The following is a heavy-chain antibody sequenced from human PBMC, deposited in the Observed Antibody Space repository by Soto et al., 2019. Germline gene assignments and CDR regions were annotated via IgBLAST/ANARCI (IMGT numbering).Heavy chain of an antibody. CDR2: ISYDGSNK. J-gene: IGHJ4*02. Sequence: QVQLVESGGGVVQPGRSLRLSCAASGFTFSSYAMHWVRQAPGKGLEWVAVISYDGSNKYYADSVKGRFTISRDNSKNVLYLQMNSLGAEDTAVYYCARDRFSSGYDYGDYWGQGTLVTVSS. CDR1: GFTFSSYA. CDR3: ARDRFSSGYDYGDY. D-gene: IGHD5-12*01. V-gene: IGHV3-30-3*01.